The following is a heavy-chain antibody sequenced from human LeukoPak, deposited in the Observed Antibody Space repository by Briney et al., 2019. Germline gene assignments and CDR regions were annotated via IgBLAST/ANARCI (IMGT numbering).Heavy chain of an antibody. CDR1: GYTFTGYY. V-gene: IGHV1-2*02. J-gene: IGHJ5*02. CDR2: INPNSGGT. Sequence: ASVKVSCKASGYTFTGYYMHWVRQAPGQGLEWMGWINPNSGGTNYAQKFQGRVTITRDTSISTAYMELSRLRSDDTAVYYCARVPVSGFRPLSRGANWFDPWGQGTLVTVSS. CDR3: ARVPVSGFRPLSRGANWFDP. D-gene: IGHD3-22*01.